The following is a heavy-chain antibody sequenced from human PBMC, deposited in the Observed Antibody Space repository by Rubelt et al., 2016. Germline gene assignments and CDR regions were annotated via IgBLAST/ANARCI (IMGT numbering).Heavy chain of an antibody. CDR3: AKQSTRTVTTGIDY. D-gene: IGHD4-17*01. Sequence: MNWVRQAPGKGLEWVSYISSSSSTIYYADSVKGRFTISRDNSKNTLYLQMNSLRAEDTAVYYCAKQSTRTVTTGIDYWGQGTLVTVSS. CDR2: ISSSSSTI. J-gene: IGHJ4*02. V-gene: IGHV3-48*01.